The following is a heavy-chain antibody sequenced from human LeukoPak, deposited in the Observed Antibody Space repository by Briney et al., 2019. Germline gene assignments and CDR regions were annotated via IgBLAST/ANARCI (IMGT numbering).Heavy chain of an antibody. CDR2: IYYSGST. V-gene: IGHV4-59*01. D-gene: IGHD2/OR15-2a*01. Sequence: SETLSLTCTVSGGSISSDHWNWIRQPPGKGLEWIGCIYYSGSTYYNPSLKSRVTISVDMSKSQFSLRLTSVTAADTAVYYCARKNDFDIWGQGTLVTVPS. CDR1: GGSISSDH. CDR3: ARKNDFDI. J-gene: IGHJ3*02.